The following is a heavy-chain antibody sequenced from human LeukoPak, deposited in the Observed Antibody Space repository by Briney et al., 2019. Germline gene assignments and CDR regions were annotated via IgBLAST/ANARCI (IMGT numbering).Heavy chain of an antibody. D-gene: IGHD2-15*01. CDR1: GGSISSYY. CDR2: IYYSGST. J-gene: IGHJ4*02. V-gene: IGHV4-59*08. CDR3: ARSPGGYCSGGSCLGY. Sequence: PSETLSLTCTVSGGSISSYYWSWIRQPPGKGLEWIGYIYYSGSTYYNPSLKSRVTISVDTSKNQFSLKLSSVTAADTAVYYCARSPGGYCSGGSCLGYWGQGTLVTVSS.